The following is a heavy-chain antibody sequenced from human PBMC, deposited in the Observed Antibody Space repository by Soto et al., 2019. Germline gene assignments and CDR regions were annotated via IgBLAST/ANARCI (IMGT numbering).Heavy chain of an antibody. CDR2: IISNDDK. Sequence: SGPTLVNPTETLTLTCSVSGFSLTDTRMGVSWIRQAPGKALEWLAHIISNDDKSYSTSLKSRLTISKDTSKSQVVLRMTNMDPVDTGRYYCARALFYSDSDGYYFEFDYWGPGTLVTVSS. D-gene: IGHD3-22*01. CDR3: ARALFYSDSDGYYFEFDY. CDR1: GFSLTDTRMG. V-gene: IGHV2-26*01. J-gene: IGHJ4*02.